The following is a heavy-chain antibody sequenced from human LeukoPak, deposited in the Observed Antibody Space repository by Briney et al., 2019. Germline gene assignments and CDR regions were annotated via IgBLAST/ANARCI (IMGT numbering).Heavy chain of an antibody. CDR1: GFPFSSYA. J-gene: IGHJ4*02. D-gene: IGHD2-2*02. CDR3: ARSKYCSSTICYRNLDY. V-gene: IGHV3-30-3*01. Sequence: PGGSLRLSCAASGFPFSSYAMHWVRQATGRGVEGVAVISYDGSKKYYADSETGRFTISRDNSKHTLYLQMHSLRGEDTAVYYCARSKYCSSTICYRNLDYWGQGTLVTVSS. CDR2: ISYDGSKK.